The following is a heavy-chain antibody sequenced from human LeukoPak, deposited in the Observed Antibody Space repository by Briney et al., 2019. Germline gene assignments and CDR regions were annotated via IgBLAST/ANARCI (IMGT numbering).Heavy chain of an antibody. CDR2: IYHSGST. Sequence: SETLSLTCAVSGGSISSSNWWSWVRQPPGKGLEWIGEIYHSGSTNYNPSLKSRVTISVDKSKKQFSLKLRSVTAADTAVYYCARTTEAHSWQTRYYSYYMDVWGKGTTVTVSS. V-gene: IGHV4-4*02. D-gene: IGHD6-13*01. J-gene: IGHJ6*03. CDR1: GGSISSSNW. CDR3: ARTTEAHSWQTRYYSYYMDV.